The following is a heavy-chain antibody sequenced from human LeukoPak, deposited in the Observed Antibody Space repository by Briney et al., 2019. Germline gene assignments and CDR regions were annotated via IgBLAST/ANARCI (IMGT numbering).Heavy chain of an antibody. CDR1: GYTLTELS. D-gene: IGHD2-2*01. V-gene: IGHV1-24*01. CDR3: ATDRRVPAAIDAFDI. Sequence: ASVKVSCKVSGYTLTELSMHWVRQAPGKGLEWMGGFDPEDGETIYAQKFQGRVTMTEDTSTDTAYMELSSLRSEDTAVYYCATDRRVPAAIDAFDIWGQGTMVTVSS. CDR2: FDPEDGET. J-gene: IGHJ3*02.